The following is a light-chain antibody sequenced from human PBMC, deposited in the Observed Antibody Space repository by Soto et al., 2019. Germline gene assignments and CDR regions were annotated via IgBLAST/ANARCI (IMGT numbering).Light chain of an antibody. CDR2: AAS. J-gene: IGKJ1*01. Sequence: DIQMTQSPSSLSASVGDRVTITCRASQGISNYLAWYQQKPGKVTKLLSYAASTLQSGVPSLFSGSGSGTDFTLTISSLQPEDVATYYCQYYNRARWTFRQRTKVEIQ. CDR3: QYYNRARWT. CDR1: QGISNY. V-gene: IGKV1-27*01.